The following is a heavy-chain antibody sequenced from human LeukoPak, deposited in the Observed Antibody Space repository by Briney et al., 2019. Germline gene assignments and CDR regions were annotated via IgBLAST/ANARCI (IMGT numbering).Heavy chain of an antibody. V-gene: IGHV4-59*01. CDR1: GGSFSGYY. Sequence: SETLSLTCAVYGGSFSGYYWSWIRQPPGKGLEWIGYIYYSGSTNYNPSLKSRVTISVDTSKNQFSLKLSSVTAADTAVYYCASSAADYYYYGMDVWGQGTTVTVSS. D-gene: IGHD2-15*01. J-gene: IGHJ6*02. CDR3: ASSAADYYYYGMDV. CDR2: IYYSGST.